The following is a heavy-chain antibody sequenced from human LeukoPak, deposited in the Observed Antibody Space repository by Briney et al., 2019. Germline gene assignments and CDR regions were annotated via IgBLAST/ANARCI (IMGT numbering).Heavy chain of an antibody. CDR3: AREANYYDSSGPEFDY. D-gene: IGHD3-22*01. V-gene: IGHV1-46*01. J-gene: IGHJ4*02. Sequence: SVTVSCKASGYTFTSYYMHWVRQAPGQGLEWMGIINPSGGSTSYAQKFQGRVTMTRDTSTSTVYMELSSLRSEDTAVYYCAREANYYDSSGPEFDYWGQGTLVTVSS. CDR1: GYTFTSYY. CDR2: INPSGGST.